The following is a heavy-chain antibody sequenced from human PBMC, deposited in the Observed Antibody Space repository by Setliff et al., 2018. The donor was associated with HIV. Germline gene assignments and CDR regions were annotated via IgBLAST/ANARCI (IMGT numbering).Heavy chain of an antibody. CDR3: ARNDASGSYYRLDY. D-gene: IGHD3-10*01. CDR2: VSVYNDNT. Sequence: GASVKVSCKASGYTFTNYGIIWVRQAPGQGLEWMGWVSVYNDNTNYAQKFQGRVTMTSDTSTSTAYMELGSLTSDDTAVYYCARNDASGSYYRLDYWGQGTLVTVAS. V-gene: IGHV1-18*01. J-gene: IGHJ4*02. CDR1: GYTFTNYG.